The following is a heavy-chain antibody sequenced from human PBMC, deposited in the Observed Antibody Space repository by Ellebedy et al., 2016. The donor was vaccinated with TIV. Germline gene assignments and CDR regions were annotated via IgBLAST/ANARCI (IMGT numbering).Heavy chain of an antibody. D-gene: IGHD6-19*01. J-gene: IGHJ6*02. Sequence: GESLKIPCAASGFPLSGNYLNWVRQAPGKGLEWVSVIYSDGSTFYADSVKGRLAISRDSSKNTLYLQMSSLRAEDTAVYYCARGITVADSRGFFYYYGLDVWGQGTTVTVFS. CDR1: GFPLSGNY. CDR2: IYSDGST. CDR3: ARGITVADSRGFFYYYGLDV. V-gene: IGHV3-66*01.